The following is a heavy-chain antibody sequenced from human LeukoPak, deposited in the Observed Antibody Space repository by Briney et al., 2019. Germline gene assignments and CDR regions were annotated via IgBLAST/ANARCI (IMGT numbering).Heavy chain of an antibody. J-gene: IGHJ5*02. V-gene: IGHV3-30-3*01. Sequence: PGGSLRLSCAASGFTFSNYAMHWVRQAPGKGLEWVAVISYDGSNKYYADSVKGRFTISRANSKNTLYLQMNSLRAEDTAVYYCARDAGVVVAYNCFNPWGQGTLVTVSS. D-gene: IGHD2-15*01. CDR3: ARDAGVVVAYNCFNP. CDR1: GFTFSNYA. CDR2: ISYDGSNK.